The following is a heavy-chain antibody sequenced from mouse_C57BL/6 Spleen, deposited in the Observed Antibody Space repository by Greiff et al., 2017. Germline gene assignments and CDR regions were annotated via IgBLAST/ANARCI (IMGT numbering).Heavy chain of an antibody. Sequence: QVQLQQPGTELVKPGASVKLSCKASGYTFTSYWMHWVKQRPGQGLEWIGNINPSNGGTNYNEKFKSKATLTVDKSSSTAYMQLSSLTSEDSAVYYCARDAGHDGYYEIADWGQGTLVTVSA. J-gene: IGHJ3*01. CDR1: GYTFTSYW. D-gene: IGHD2-3*01. V-gene: IGHV1-53*01. CDR3: ARDAGHDGYYEIAD. CDR2: INPSNGGT.